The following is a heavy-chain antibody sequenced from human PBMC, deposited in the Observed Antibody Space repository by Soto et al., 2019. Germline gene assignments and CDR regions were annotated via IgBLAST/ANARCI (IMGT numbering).Heavy chain of an antibody. CDR3: ARDYYGSGNPTGVYYGMDV. CDR2: IIPIFGTA. Sequence: ASVKVSCKASGGTFSSYAISWVRQAPGQGLEWMGGIIPIFGTANYAQKFQGRVTITADESTSTAYMELSSLRSEDTAVYYCARDYYGSGNPTGVYYGMDVWGQGTTVTVSS. V-gene: IGHV1-69*13. J-gene: IGHJ6*02. CDR1: GGTFSSYA. D-gene: IGHD3-10*01.